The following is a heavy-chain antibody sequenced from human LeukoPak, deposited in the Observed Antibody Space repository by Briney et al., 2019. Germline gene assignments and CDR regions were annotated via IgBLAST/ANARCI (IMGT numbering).Heavy chain of an antibody. CDR3: ARTRKEWLLYGDYYYYMDV. Sequence: SETLSLTCTVSGGSISSSGYYWGWIRQPPGKGLEWIGSIYYSGSTYYNPSLKSRVTISVDTSKNQFSLKLSSVTAADTAVYYCARTRKEWLLYGDYYYYMDVWGKGTTVTVSS. J-gene: IGHJ6*03. D-gene: IGHD3-3*01. V-gene: IGHV4-39*07. CDR2: IYYSGST. CDR1: GGSISSSGYY.